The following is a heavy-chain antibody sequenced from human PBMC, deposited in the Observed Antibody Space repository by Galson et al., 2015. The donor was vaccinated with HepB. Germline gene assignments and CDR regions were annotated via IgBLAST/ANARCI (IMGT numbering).Heavy chain of an antibody. CDR3: ARVYYYDSSGYCPPDY. J-gene: IGHJ4*02. V-gene: IGHV3-48*01. CDR1: GFTFSSYS. Sequence: SLRLSCAASGFTFSSYSMNWVRQAPGKGLEWVSYISSSSSTIYYADSVKGRFTISRDNAKNSLYLQMNSLRAEDTAVYYCARVYYYDSSGYCPPDYWGQGTLVTVSS. D-gene: IGHD3-22*01. CDR2: ISSSSSTI.